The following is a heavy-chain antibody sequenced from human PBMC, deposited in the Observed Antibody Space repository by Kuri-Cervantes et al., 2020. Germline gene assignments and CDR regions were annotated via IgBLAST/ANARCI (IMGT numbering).Heavy chain of an antibody. J-gene: IGHJ6*02. D-gene: IGHD2-2*01. V-gene: IGHV3-21*01. CDR2: ISSSSSYI. Sequence: GESLKISCAASGFTFSSYAMNWVRQAPGKGLEWVSSISSSSSYIYYADSVKGRFTISRDNAKNSLYLQMNSLRAEDTAVYYCARDSYCSSTSCYDYYYYGMDVWGQGTTVTVSS. CDR1: GFTFSSYA. CDR3: ARDSYCSSTSCYDYYYYGMDV.